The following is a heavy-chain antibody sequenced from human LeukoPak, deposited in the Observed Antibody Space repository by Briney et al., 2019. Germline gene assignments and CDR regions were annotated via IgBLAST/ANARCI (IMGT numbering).Heavy chain of an antibody. CDR3: ARARLAARPAGRY. CDR2: INPNSGGT. V-gene: IGHV1-2*02. J-gene: IGHJ4*02. CDR1: GYTFTGYY. Sequence: GASVKVSCKASGYTFTGYYMHWVRQAPGQGLEWMGWINPNSGGTNYAQKFQGRVTMTRDTSISTAYMELSRLRSDDTAVYYCARARLAARPAGRYWGQGTLVTVSS. D-gene: IGHD6-6*01.